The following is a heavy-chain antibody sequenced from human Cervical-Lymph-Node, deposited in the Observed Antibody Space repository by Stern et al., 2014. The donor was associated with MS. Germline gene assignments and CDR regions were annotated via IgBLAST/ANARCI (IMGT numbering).Heavy chain of an antibody. J-gene: IGHJ6*02. CDR1: GFTFSSYG. CDR3: ARDSGSYYRMDV. Sequence: VQLVESGGGVVQPGRSLRLSCAASGFTFSSYGMHWVRQAPGKGLEWVAVIWYDGNNKYYADSVKGRFTISRDNSKNTLYLQMNSLRAEDTAVYYCARDSGSYYRMDVWGQGTTVTVSS. CDR2: IWYDGNNK. V-gene: IGHV3-33*01. D-gene: IGHD1-26*01.